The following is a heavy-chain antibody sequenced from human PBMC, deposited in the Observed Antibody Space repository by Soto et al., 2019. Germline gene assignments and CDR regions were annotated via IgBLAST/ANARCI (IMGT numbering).Heavy chain of an antibody. CDR3: ARGLRYYGSGMYYYYYGMDV. Sequence: SETLSLTCAVYGGSFSGYYWSWIRQPPGKGLEWIGEINHSGSTNYNPSLKSRVTISVDTSKNQFSLKLSSVTAADTAVYYCARGLRYYGSGMYYYYYGMDVWGQGTTVTAP. V-gene: IGHV4-34*01. J-gene: IGHJ6*02. CDR2: INHSGST. CDR1: GGSFSGYY. D-gene: IGHD3-10*01.